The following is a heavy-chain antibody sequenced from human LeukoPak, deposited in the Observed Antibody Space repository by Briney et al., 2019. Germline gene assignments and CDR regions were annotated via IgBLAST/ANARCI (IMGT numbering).Heavy chain of an antibody. Sequence: PSETLSLTCAVYGGSFSGYYWSWIRQPPGKGLEWIGEINHSGSTNYNPSFKSRVTISVDTSKNQFSLKLSSVTAADTAVYYCARGRGLYRHQPLDYWGQGTLVTVSS. CDR3: ARGRGLYRHQPLDY. V-gene: IGHV4-34*01. D-gene: IGHD2-8*01. CDR2: INHSGST. CDR1: GGSFSGYY. J-gene: IGHJ4*02.